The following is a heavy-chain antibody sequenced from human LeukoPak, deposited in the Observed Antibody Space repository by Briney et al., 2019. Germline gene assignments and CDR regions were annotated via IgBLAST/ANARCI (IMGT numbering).Heavy chain of an antibody. J-gene: IGHJ3*02. CDR3: ARSEYSYGADAFDI. D-gene: IGHD5-18*01. CDR2: VSTTGST. V-gene: IGHV4-61*02. Sequence: SETLSLTCTVSGGSITSGSYYWSWIRQPAGKGLEWIGRVSTTGSTDYNPSLKSRVSISLDTSKNQFSLKLSSVTAADTAVYYCARSEYSYGADAFDIWGQGTMVTVSS. CDR1: GGSITSGSYY.